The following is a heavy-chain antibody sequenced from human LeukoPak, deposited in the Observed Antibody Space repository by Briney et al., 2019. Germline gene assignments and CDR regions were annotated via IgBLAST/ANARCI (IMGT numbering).Heavy chain of an antibody. D-gene: IGHD3-22*01. V-gene: IGHV5-51*01. Sequence: GESLKISCKGSGYSFTSYWIGGVRQMPGKALEWMGIIYPGDSDTRYSPSFQGQVTISADKSISTAYLQWSSLKASDTAMYYCARQEYYYDSSGYYPVGFDYWGQGTLVTVSS. CDR2: IYPGDSDT. CDR1: GYSFTSYW. CDR3: ARQEYYYDSSGYYPVGFDY. J-gene: IGHJ4*02.